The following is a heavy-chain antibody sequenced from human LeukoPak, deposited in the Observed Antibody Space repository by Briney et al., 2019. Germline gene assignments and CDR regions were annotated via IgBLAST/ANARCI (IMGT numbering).Heavy chain of an antibody. CDR2: INSDGINT. J-gene: IGHJ3*02. Sequence: GGSLRLSCAASGFTFSNYWMHWVRQAPGKGLVWVSRINSDGINTSYADSVKGRFTISRDNAKNTLNLQMNSLRAEDTAVYYCARYLAAAGTDAFDIWGQGTMVTVSS. CDR3: ARYLAAAGTDAFDI. D-gene: IGHD6-13*01. CDR1: GFTFSNYW. V-gene: IGHV3-74*01.